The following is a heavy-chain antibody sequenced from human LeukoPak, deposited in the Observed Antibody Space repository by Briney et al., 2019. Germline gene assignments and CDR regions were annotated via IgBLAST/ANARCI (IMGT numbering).Heavy chain of an antibody. CDR3: ASGGGVGGVSHDAFDI. V-gene: IGHV1-24*01. D-gene: IGHD3-3*01. J-gene: IGHJ3*02. CDR1: GYTLTELS. CDR2: FDPEDGET. Sequence: ASVKVSCKVSGYTLTELSMHWVRQAPGKGLEWMGGFDPEDGETIYAQKFQGRVTMTEDTSTDTAYMELSSLRSDDTAVYYCASGGGVGGVSHDAFDIWGLGTMVTVSS.